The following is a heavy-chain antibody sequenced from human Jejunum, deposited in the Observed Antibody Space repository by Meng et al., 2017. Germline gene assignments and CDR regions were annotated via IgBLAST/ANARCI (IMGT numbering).Heavy chain of an antibody. D-gene: IGHD3-3*01. CDR1: GVTFNNAW. Sequence: EVQLVESGGGLGKPGGSCRRYCGVAGVTFNNAWMSWVRQAPGKGLEWVGRIKSKTDGGTTDYAAPVKGRFTISRDDSKNTMYLQMNSLKTEDTAVYYCTTDGTPELRFLEWLLPDYWGQGTLVTVSS. CDR3: TTDGTPELRFLEWLLPDY. J-gene: IGHJ4*02. CDR2: IKSKTDGGTT. V-gene: IGHV3-15*01.